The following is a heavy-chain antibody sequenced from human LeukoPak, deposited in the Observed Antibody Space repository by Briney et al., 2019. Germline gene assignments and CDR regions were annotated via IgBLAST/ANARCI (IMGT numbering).Heavy chain of an antibody. D-gene: IGHD1/OR15-1a*01. CDR2: IKEDVSEK. Sequence: GGSLRLSCAASGFTFSHYWMSWVRQAPGKGLEWVANIKEDVSEKHYVDSVKGRFTISRDNAKNSLYLQTNSLRAEDTAVYYCARNKRGDIWGQGTLVTVSS. J-gene: IGHJ4*02. V-gene: IGHV3-7*01. CDR3: ARNKRGDI. CDR1: GFTFSHYW.